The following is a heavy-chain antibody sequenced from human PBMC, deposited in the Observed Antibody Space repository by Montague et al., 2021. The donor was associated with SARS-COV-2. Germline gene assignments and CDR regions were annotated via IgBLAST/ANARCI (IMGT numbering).Heavy chain of an antibody. V-gene: IGHV4-39*01. CDR1: GGSISSSRYY. J-gene: IGHJ4*02. D-gene: IGHD3-16*02. Sequence: SETLSLTCSVSGGSISSSRYYWGWIRQPPGKGPEWIGSIYYSGSTXYNPSLKSRVTMSVDTSKNQFSLKLSSVTAADTAVYYCAGHWTYYDEVGGTARYTPDYWGQGTLVTVSS. CDR3: AGHWTYYDEVGGTARYTPDY. CDR2: IYYSGST.